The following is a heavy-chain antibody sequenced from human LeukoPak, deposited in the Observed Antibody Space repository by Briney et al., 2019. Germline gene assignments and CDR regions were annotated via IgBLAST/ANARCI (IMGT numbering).Heavy chain of an antibody. J-gene: IGHJ4*02. CDR1: GGSFSGYY. D-gene: IGHD6-19*01. Sequence: SETLSLTCAVYGGSFSGYYWSWIRQPPGKGLEWIGEINHSGSTNYNPSLKSRVTISVDTSKNQFSLKLSSVTAADTAVYYCARGRAAVAVWGQGTLVTVSS. CDR3: ARGRAAVAV. V-gene: IGHV4-34*01. CDR2: INHSGST.